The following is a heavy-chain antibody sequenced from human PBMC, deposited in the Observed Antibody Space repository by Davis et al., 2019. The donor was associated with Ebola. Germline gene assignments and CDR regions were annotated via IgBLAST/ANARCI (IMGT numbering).Heavy chain of an antibody. Sequence: SETLSLTCNVSGDSISTYYWSWIRQPPGKGPEWIGKFYSSVGTNYNPSLKSRVTIPIDTSKNQFSLKLSSVTAADTAVYYCARHKSCGADCYSGYLDFWGQGTLVTVSS. D-gene: IGHD2-21*02. CDR1: GDSISTYY. CDR2: FYSSVGT. J-gene: IGHJ4*02. V-gene: IGHV4-59*08. CDR3: ARHKSCGADCYSGYLDF.